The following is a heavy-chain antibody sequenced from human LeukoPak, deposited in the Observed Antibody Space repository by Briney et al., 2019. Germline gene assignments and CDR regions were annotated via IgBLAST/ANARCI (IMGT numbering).Heavy chain of an antibody. J-gene: IGHJ6*03. Sequence: SETLSLTCAVYGGSFSNYYWSWIRQSPGKGLEWIGEINDNGRINYNPSLMTRVTISIDTSKKQFSLTVNFVTAADTAVYYCARRWNYGTNYYMDVWAKGTTVTVPS. V-gene: IGHV4-34*01. CDR1: GGSFSNYY. CDR2: INDNGRI. D-gene: IGHD1-7*01. CDR3: ARRWNYGTNYYMDV.